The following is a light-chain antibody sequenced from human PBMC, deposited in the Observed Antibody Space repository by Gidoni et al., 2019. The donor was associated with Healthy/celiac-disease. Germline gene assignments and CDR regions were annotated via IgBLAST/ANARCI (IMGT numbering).Light chain of an antibody. Sequence: DIVMTQSPDSLAVSLGERATINCKSSQSVLYSSNKKNYLAWYQQKPGQPPKLLIYWASTRESGVPDRFSGSGSGTDFTLTISSLQAEDVAVYYCQQYYSTHTFGQGTKLEIK. CDR3: QQYYSTHT. CDR1: QSVLYSSNKKNY. V-gene: IGKV4-1*01. J-gene: IGKJ2*01. CDR2: WAS.